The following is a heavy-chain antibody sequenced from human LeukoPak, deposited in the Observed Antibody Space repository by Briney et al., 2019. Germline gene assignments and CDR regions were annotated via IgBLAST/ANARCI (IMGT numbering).Heavy chain of an antibody. CDR3: ARGPYYDILTLRGYFDY. J-gene: IGHJ4*02. Sequence: GESLKISCKGSGYSFTSYWIGWVRQMPGKGLEWMGIIYPGDSDTRYSPSFQGQVTISADKSISTAYLQWSSLKASDTAMYYCARGPYYDILTLRGYFDYWGQGTLVTVSS. CDR1: GYSFTSYW. CDR2: IYPGDSDT. D-gene: IGHD3-9*01. V-gene: IGHV5-51*01.